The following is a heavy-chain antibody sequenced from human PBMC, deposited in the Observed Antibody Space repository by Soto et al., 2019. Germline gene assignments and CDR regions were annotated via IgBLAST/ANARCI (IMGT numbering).Heavy chain of an antibody. CDR2: ISSSSSYI. Sequence: GGSLRLSCAASGFTFSSYSMNWVRQAPGKGLEWVSSISSSSSYIYYADSVKGRFTISRDNAKNSLYLQMNSLRAEDTAVYYCASEGEGGGWFDTWGQGTLVTVS. CDR1: GFTFSSYS. V-gene: IGHV3-21*01. D-gene: IGHD3-10*01. J-gene: IGHJ5*02. CDR3: ASEGEGGGWFDT.